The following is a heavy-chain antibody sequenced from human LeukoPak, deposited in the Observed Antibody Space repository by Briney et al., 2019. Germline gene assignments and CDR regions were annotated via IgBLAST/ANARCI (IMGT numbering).Heavy chain of an antibody. CDR3: AKDRDSSGWFDY. CDR1: GFTFSSYA. V-gene: IGHV3-23*01. J-gene: IGHJ4*02. CDR2: ISGSGGST. Sequence: GGSLRLSYAASGFTFSSYAMSWVRQAPGKGLEWVSAISGSGGSTYYADSVKGRFTISRDNSKNTLYPQMNSLRAEDTAVYYCAKDRDSSGWFDYWGQGTLVTVSS. D-gene: IGHD6-19*01.